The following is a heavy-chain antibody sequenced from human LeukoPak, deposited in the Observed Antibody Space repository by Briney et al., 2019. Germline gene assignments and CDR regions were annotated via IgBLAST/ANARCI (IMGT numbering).Heavy chain of an antibody. J-gene: IGHJ4*02. CDR2: IYPGDSDT. Sequence: GESLKISCKGSGYNFATYWIGWVRQMPGKGLEWMGTIYPGDSDTKYSPSFQGQVTISADKSISTAYLQWSSLKASDTAMYYYARGGDYYGSGNYYNRGGPGTDYWGQGTLVTVSS. V-gene: IGHV5-51*01. D-gene: IGHD3-10*01. CDR3: ARGGDYYGSGNYYNRGGPGTDY. CDR1: GYNFATYW.